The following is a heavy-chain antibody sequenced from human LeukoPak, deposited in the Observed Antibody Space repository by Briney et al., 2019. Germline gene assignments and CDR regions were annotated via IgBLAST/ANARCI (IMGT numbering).Heavy chain of an antibody. CDR3: AKDLVVAGMGFFDY. V-gene: IGHV3-30*02. D-gene: IGHD6-19*01. CDR2: IRYDGSNK. Sequence: GGSLRLSCAASGFTFSSYGMHWVRQSPGKGLEWVAFIRYDGSNKYYADSVKGRFTISRDNSKNTLFLVMNSLRAEDTAVYYCAKDLVVAGMGFFDYWGQGTLVTVSS. J-gene: IGHJ4*02. CDR1: GFTFSSYG.